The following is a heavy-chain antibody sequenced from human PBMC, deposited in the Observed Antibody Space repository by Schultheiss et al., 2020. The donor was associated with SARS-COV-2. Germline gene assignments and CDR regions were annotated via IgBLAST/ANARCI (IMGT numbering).Heavy chain of an antibody. CDR2: ISYSGST. CDR1: GGSISSYY. CDR3: ARERYSYGYARYYYYMDV. Sequence: SETLSLTCTVSGGSISSYYWSWIRQPPGEGLEWIGYISYSGSTNYNPSLKSRVTISVDTSKNQFSLKLTSVTAADTAVYYCARERYSYGYARYYYYMDVWGKGTTVTVSS. J-gene: IGHJ6*03. D-gene: IGHD5-18*01. V-gene: IGHV4-59*01.